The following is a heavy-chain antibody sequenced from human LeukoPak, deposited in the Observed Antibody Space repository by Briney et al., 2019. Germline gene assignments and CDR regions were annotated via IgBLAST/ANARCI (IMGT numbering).Heavy chain of an antibody. D-gene: IGHD1-26*01. CDR3: ARQNTPHGNFDY. Sequence: GGSLRLSCAASGFTFSSYDMHWVRQATGKGLEWVSAIGVAANTFYSGSVKGRFTISRENARNSLYLLMSSLRAEDTAVYYCARQNTPHGNFDYWGQGTLVTVSS. J-gene: IGHJ4*02. V-gene: IGHV3-13*01. CDR2: IGVAANT. CDR1: GFTFSSYD.